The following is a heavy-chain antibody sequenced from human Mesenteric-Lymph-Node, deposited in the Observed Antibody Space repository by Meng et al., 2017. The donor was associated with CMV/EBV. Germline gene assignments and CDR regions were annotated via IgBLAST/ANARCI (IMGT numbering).Heavy chain of an antibody. D-gene: IGHD3-3*01. Sequence: GALKISGAASGFTVSSNYMNWVRQAPGKGLEWVSVIYSGGNTYYADSVKGRFTISRDNSKNTLSLQMNSLRAEDTAVYYCAARTVPTYDFCVDYWGQGTLVTVSS. V-gene: IGHV3-53*01. CDR2: IYSGGNT. CDR3: AARTVPTYDFCVDY. CDR1: GFTVSSNY. J-gene: IGHJ4*02.